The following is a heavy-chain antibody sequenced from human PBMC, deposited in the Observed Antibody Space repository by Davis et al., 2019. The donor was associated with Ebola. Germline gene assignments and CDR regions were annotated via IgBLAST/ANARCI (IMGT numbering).Heavy chain of an antibody. CDR2: IIPTFGTA. CDR3: ARGLELRWGWFDP. J-gene: IGHJ5*02. V-gene: IGHV1-69*13. CDR1: GGTFSSYA. D-gene: IGHD1-7*01. Sequence: SVKVSCKASGGTFSSYAISWVRQAPGQGLEWMGGIIPTFGTANYAQKFQGRVTITADESTSTAYMELSSLRSEDTAVYYCARGLELRWGWFDPWGQGTLVTVSS.